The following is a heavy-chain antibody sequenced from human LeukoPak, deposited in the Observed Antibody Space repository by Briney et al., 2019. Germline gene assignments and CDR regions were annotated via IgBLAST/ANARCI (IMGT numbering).Heavy chain of an antibody. CDR3: ARRGQWQVGSYYYYGMDV. V-gene: IGHV4-39*01. CDR2: IYYTGST. Sequence: SETLSLTCTVSGGSISSSIYYWGWIRQPPGKGLEWIGYIYYTGSTYYNPSLKSRVTISVDTSKNQFSLKLSSVTAADTAVYYCARRGQWQVGSYYYYGMDVWGQGTTVTVSS. J-gene: IGHJ6*02. CDR1: GGSISSSIYY. D-gene: IGHD6-19*01.